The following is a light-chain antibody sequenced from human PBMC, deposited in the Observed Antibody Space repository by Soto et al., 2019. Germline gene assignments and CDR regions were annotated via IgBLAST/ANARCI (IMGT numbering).Light chain of an antibody. J-gene: IGLJ2*01. CDR2: EVV. Sequence: QSALTQPPSASGSPGQSVTISCTGTKNDIGVYDFVSWYQHHPGKAPRLIIYEVVQRPSGVPDRFSGSKSGNTASLTVSGLQAEDEAEYYCSSYTGSSTNTVVFGGGTKLTVL. CDR3: SSYTGSSTNTVV. V-gene: IGLV2-8*01. CDR1: KNDIGVYDF.